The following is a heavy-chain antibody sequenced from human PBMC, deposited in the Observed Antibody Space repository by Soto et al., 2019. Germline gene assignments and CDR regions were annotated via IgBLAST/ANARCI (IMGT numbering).Heavy chain of an antibody. CDR1: GGSISSGGYS. V-gene: IGHV4-30-2*01. CDR3: ARVGHYYDSSGYFRRQVYFDY. CDR2: IYHSGST. J-gene: IGHJ4*02. D-gene: IGHD3-22*01. Sequence: LSLTCAVSGGSISSGGYSWSWIRQPPGKGLEWIGYIYHSGSTYYNPSLKSRVTISVDRSKNQFSLKLSSVTAADTAVYYCARVGHYYDSSGYFRRQVYFDYWGQGTLVTGSS.